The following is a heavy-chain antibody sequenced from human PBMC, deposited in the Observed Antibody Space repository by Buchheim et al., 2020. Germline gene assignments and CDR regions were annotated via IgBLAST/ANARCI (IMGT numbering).Heavy chain of an antibody. Sequence: EVQLVESGGGLVKPGGSLRLSCAASGFTFSSYSMNWVRQAPGKGLEWVSSISSSSSYIYYADSVKGRFTISRDNAKNSLYMQMNSLRAEDTAVYYCARNYDSSGYYYWYFDLWGRGTL. D-gene: IGHD3-22*01. V-gene: IGHV3-21*01. CDR1: GFTFSSYS. CDR2: ISSSSSYI. CDR3: ARNYDSSGYYYWYFDL. J-gene: IGHJ2*01.